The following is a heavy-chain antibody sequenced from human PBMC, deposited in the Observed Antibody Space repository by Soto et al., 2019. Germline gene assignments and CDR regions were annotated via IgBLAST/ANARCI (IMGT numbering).Heavy chain of an antibody. CDR3: ARRRERFLEWSYLPNYYYYMDV. V-gene: IGHV4-31*03. CDR1: GGSISSGGYY. D-gene: IGHD3-3*01. J-gene: IGHJ6*03. Sequence: PSETLSLTCTVSGGSISSGGYYWSWIRQHPGKGLEWIGYIYYSGSTYYNPSLKSRVTISVDTSKNQFSLKLSSVTAADTAVYYCARRRERFLEWSYLPNYYYYMDVWGKGTTVTVSS. CDR2: IYYSGST.